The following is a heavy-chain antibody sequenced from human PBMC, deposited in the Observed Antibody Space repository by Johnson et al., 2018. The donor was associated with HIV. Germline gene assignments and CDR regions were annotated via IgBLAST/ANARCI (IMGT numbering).Heavy chain of an antibody. CDR3: TTDLELAGLWFGELWDDAFDI. V-gene: IGHV3-15*01. D-gene: IGHD3-10*01. CDR2: IKSKTDGETT. CDR1: GFTFSNAW. Sequence: VQLVESGGGLVQPGGSLRLSCAASGFTFSNAWMSWVRQAPGKGLEWVGRIKSKTDGETTDYAAPVKGRFSISRDDSKNTLYVQMNSLKTEDTAVYYCTTDLELAGLWFGELWDDAFDIWGQGTMVTVSS. J-gene: IGHJ3*02.